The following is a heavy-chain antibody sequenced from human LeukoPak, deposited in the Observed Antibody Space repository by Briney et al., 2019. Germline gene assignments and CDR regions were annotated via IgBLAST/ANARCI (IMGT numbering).Heavy chain of an antibody. V-gene: IGHV5-51*01. Sequence: GESLKISCTGSGYTFTNYWIGWVRQMPGKGLEWMAVTYPGDSDARYSPSFQGQLTVLADKTINTAYLQWSSLKASDTAMYFCARLQRGAQRGTYDIWGQGTMVIASS. D-gene: IGHD1-1*01. CDR3: ARLQRGAQRGTYDI. CDR2: TYPGDSDA. J-gene: IGHJ3*02. CDR1: GYTFTNYW.